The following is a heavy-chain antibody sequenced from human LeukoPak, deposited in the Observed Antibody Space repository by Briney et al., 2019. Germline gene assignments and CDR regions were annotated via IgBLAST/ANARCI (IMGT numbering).Heavy chain of an antibody. V-gene: IGHV3-9*01. CDR3: AKWTSYYYDSSGYFDY. CDR2: ISWNSGRR. D-gene: IGHD3-22*01. Sequence: GGSLRLSCAASGFMFDDYAMHWVRQAPGKGLEWVSGISWNSGRRGYADSVKGRFTISRDNAKNSLYLQMNRLRAEDTALYYCAKWTSYYYDSSGYFDYWGQGTLVTVSS. CDR1: GFMFDDYA. J-gene: IGHJ4*02.